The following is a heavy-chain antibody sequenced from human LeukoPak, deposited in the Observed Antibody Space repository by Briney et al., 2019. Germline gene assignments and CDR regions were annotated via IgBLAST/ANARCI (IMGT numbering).Heavy chain of an antibody. CDR1: GGSISTYY. J-gene: IGHJ1*01. CDR3: ARGGAARLHFQI. CDR2: IYHSGST. V-gene: IGHV4-59*01. D-gene: IGHD6-6*01. Sequence: PSETLSLTCTVSGGSISTYYWNWIRQPPGEGLEWIGYIYHSGSTNYNPSLQSRVTISVDTSKNQFSLNLSSVTAADTAVYYCARGGAARLHFQIWGQGTLVTVSS.